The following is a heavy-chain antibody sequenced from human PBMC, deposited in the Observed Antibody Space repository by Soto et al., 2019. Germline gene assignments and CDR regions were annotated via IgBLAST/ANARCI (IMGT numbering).Heavy chain of an antibody. CDR1: GFTFSSYA. J-gene: IGHJ4*02. V-gene: IGHV3-23*01. CDR3: AKGARRNWNYYYFDY. CDR2: ISGSGGST. D-gene: IGHD1-7*01. Sequence: GESLKISCAASGFTFSSYAMSWVRQAPGKGLEWVSAISGSGGSTYYADSVKGRFTISRDNSKNTLYLQMNSLRAEDTAVYYCAKGARRNWNYYYFDYWGQGTLVTVSS.